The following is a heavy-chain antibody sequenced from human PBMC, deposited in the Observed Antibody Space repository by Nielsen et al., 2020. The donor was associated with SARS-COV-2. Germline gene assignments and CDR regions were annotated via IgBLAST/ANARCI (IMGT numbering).Heavy chain of an antibody. CDR3: ATKGYCSGGSCYIWYYGMDV. CDR2: IIPILGIA. D-gene: IGHD2-15*01. J-gene: IGHJ6*02. V-gene: IGHV1-69*04. CDR1: GGTFSSYA. Sequence: SVKVSCKASGGTFSSYAISWVRQAPGQGLEWMGRIIPILGIANYAQKFQGRVTITADKSTSTAYVELSSLRSEDTAVYYCATKGYCSGGSCYIWYYGMDVWGQGTTVTVSS.